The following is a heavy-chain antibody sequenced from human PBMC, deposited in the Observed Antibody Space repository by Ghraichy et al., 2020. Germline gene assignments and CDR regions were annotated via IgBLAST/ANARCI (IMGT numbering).Heavy chain of an antibody. D-gene: IGHD1-26*01. V-gene: IGHV3-23*01. Sequence: GESLNISCATSGFTFSAYAMTWVRQAPGKGLEWVSTISESGARTYYADSEKGRFTISRDNSKNTLYLQMNSLRAEDTAVYYCAKELILGADDAFDIWGQGTMVTVSS. CDR2: ISESGART. CDR3: AKELILGADDAFDI. CDR1: GFTFSAYA. J-gene: IGHJ3*02.